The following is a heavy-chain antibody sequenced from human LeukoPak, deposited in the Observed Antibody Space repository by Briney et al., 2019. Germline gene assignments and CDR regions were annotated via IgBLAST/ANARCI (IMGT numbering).Heavy chain of an antibody. J-gene: IGHJ4*02. Sequence: GESLKISCKGSGYSFTSYWIGWVRQMPGKGLEWMGIIYPGDSDTRYNPSFQGQVTISADKSISTAYLQWSSLKASDTAMHYCARLGGSGSYYTPFDYWGQGTLVTVSS. CDR2: IYPGDSDT. D-gene: IGHD3-10*01. V-gene: IGHV5-51*01. CDR1: GYSFTSYW. CDR3: ARLGGSGSYYTPFDY.